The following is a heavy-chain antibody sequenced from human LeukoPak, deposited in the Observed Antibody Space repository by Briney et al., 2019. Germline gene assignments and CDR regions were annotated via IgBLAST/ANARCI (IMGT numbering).Heavy chain of an antibody. CDR3: VLTGYSTDNYYFDY. V-gene: IGHV4-39*01. Sequence: SETLSLTCTISGGSISSSTYYWGWIRQPLGKGLEWIGSVYYSGSTYYNPSLKSRVTISVDTSKNQFSLKLSSVTAADTAVYYCVLTGYSTDNYYFDYWGQGTLVTVSS. J-gene: IGHJ4*02. CDR1: GGSISSSTYY. CDR2: VYYSGST. D-gene: IGHD3/OR15-3a*01.